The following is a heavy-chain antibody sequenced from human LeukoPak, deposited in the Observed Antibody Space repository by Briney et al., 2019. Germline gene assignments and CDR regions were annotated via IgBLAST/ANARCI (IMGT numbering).Heavy chain of an antibody. CDR2: IYPGDSDT. CDR3: ARYDEGPKVIDY. V-gene: IGHV5-51*01. D-gene: IGHD5-18*01. CDR1: GYSFTSYW. J-gene: IGHJ4*02. Sequence: GASLQISCKGSGYSFTSYWIGWVRPLPGKGLEWMGTIYPGDSDTRYSPSFQGQVTISADKSISTAYLQWSSLKASDTAMYYCARYDEGPKVIDYWGQGTLVTVSS.